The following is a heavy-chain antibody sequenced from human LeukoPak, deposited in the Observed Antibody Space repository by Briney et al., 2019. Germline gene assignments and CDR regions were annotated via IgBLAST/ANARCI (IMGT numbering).Heavy chain of an antibody. CDR1: GGFISSYY. CDR3: ARRPGGYYDSSGYQFDY. Sequence: SETLSLTCTVSGGFISSYYWSWIRQPPGKGLEWIGYIYYSGSTNYNPSLKSRVTISVDTSKNQFSLKLSSVTAADTAVYYCARRPGGYYDSSGYQFDYWGQGTLVTVSS. D-gene: IGHD3-22*01. V-gene: IGHV4-59*01. J-gene: IGHJ4*02. CDR2: IYYSGST.